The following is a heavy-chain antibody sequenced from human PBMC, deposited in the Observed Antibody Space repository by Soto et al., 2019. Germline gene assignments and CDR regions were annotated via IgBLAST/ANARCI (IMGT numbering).Heavy chain of an antibody. J-gene: IGHJ4*02. V-gene: IGHV4-59*01. D-gene: IGHD3-22*01. CDR1: GGSISSYY. CDR2: IYYSGST. CDR3: ARGLIYNSSGYYFNY. Sequence: SETLSLTCTVSGGSISSYYWSWIRQPPGKGLEWIGYIYYSGSTNYNPSLKSRVTISVDTSKNQFSLKLSSVTAADTAVYYCARGLIYNSSGYYFNYWGRETRVTVSS.